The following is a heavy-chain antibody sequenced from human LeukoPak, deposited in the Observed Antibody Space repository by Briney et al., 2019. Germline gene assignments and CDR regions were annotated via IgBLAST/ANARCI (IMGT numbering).Heavy chain of an antibody. J-gene: IGHJ3*02. Sequence: ASVKVSCKASGYTFTSYYMHWVRQAPGQGLEWMGRINPNSGGTNYAQKFQGRVTMTEDTSTDTAYMELSSLRSEDTAVYYCATDPWQNAFDIWGQGTMVTVSS. D-gene: IGHD5-24*01. CDR1: GYTFTSYY. CDR3: ATDPWQNAFDI. CDR2: INPNSGGT. V-gene: IGHV1-2*06.